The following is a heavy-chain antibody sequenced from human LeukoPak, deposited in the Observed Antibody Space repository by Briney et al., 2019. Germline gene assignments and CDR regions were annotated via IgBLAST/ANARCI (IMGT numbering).Heavy chain of an antibody. CDR1: GGSISSFY. D-gene: IGHD5-24*01. V-gene: IGHV4-59*01. CDR2: NYYRGST. Sequence: PSETQSLTCTVSGGSISSFYWTWIRGPPGKRMEGIGYNYYRGSTNYNPSRKSRVTISVDTSKNQFYLNLNSVTAADTAVYYGARGGDGYSSGTYWYFDLWGRGTLVTVSS. J-gene: IGHJ2*01. CDR3: ARGGDGYSSGTYWYFDL.